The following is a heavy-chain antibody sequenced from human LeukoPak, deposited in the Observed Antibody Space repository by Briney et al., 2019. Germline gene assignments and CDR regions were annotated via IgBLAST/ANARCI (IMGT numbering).Heavy chain of an antibody. Sequence: SETLSLTCAVSGGSISSAVYSWSWIRQYPGKGLEWLGSMYYSGSTYSNPSLKSRLTISVDTSKNQFSLKVTSVTAADTAVYYCARGRGVNYDFWSGYYTGIDYWGQGTLVTVSS. J-gene: IGHJ4*02. CDR2: MYYSGST. CDR1: GGSISSAVYS. D-gene: IGHD3-3*01. V-gene: IGHV4-31*11. CDR3: ARGRGVNYDFWSGYYTGIDY.